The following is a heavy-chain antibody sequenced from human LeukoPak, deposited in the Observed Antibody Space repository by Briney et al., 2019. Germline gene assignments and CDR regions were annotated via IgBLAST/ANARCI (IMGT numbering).Heavy chain of an antibody. D-gene: IGHD2-15*01. Sequence: EASVKVSCKTSGYTFTRYGISWVRQAPGQGFEWMGWISGYNGNTNYAQKFQGRVTLTTDTSTSTADMELRSLRPDDTAVYYCARVGCSGGSCYSSADFWGQGTLVTVSS. J-gene: IGHJ1*01. CDR3: ARVGCSGGSCYSSADF. V-gene: IGHV1-18*01. CDR1: GYTFTRYG. CDR2: ISGYNGNT.